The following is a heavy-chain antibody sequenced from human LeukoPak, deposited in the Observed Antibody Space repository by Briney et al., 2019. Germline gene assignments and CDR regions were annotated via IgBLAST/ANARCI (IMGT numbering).Heavy chain of an antibody. CDR2: GHYTGST. CDR1: GDSINSYY. CDR3: ARGPLDTVFGGTDPTGGYYFDY. V-gene: IGHV4-59*01. Sequence: SETLSLTCTVSGDSINSYYWNWIRQPPGKGLEWIGYGHYTGSTYKNPSLNSRVAFSVDTSKNQFSLKLSSVTAADTAVYYRARGPLDTVFGGTDPTGGYYFDYWGQGTLVTVSS. J-gene: IGHJ4*02. D-gene: IGHD3-16*01.